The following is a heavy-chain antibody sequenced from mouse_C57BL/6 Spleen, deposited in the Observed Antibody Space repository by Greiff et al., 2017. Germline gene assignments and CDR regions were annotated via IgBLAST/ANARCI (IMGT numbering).Heavy chain of an antibody. CDR2: INPNNGGT. CDR1: GYTFTDYY. J-gene: IGHJ3*01. D-gene: IGHD1-1*01. CDR3: ARLQYYGSSYQAWFAY. V-gene: IGHV1-26*01. Sequence: VQLQQSGPELVKPGASVKISCKASGYTFTDYYMNWVKQSHGKSLEWIGDINPNNGGTSYNQKFKGKATLTVDKSSSTAYMELRSLTSEDSAVYYCARLQYYGSSYQAWFAYWGQGTLVTVSA.